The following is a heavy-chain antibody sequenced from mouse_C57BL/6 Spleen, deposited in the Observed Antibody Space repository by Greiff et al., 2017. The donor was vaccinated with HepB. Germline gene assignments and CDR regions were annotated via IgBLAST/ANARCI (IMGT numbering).Heavy chain of an antibody. Sequence: EVQLVESGGDLVKPGGSLKLSCAASGFTFSSYGMSWVRQTPDKRLEWVATISSGGSYTYYPYSVKGRFTISRDNAKNTLYLQMSSLKSEDTAMYYCARLYDYDLYAMDYWGQGTSVTVSS. CDR3: ARLYDYDLYAMDY. J-gene: IGHJ4*01. CDR2: ISSGGSYT. D-gene: IGHD2-4*01. V-gene: IGHV5-6*01. CDR1: GFTFSSYG.